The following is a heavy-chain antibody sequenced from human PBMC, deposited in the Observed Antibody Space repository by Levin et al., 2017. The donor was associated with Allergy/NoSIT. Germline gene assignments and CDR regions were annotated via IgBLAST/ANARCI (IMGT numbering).Heavy chain of an antibody. J-gene: IGHJ4*02. CDR3: TREVNRRDQGVMYFDS. V-gene: IGHV4-31*02. CDR1: DDSINSGGYF. CDR2: IYQGGST. Sequence: KTSETLSLTCSVSDDSINSGGYFWTWMRQYPGKGLEWLGYIYQGGSTYYNPSLQSRMSLSVDTSKNQFSLKLMSLTAADPAIYFLTREVNRRDQGVMYFDSWGPGTLVTVTS. D-gene: IGHD3-16*01.